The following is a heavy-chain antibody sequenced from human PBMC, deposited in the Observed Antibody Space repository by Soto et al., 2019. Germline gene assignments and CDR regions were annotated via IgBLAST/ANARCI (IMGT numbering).Heavy chain of an antibody. CDR1: GGSFSGYY. D-gene: IGHD6-13*01. Sequence: SETLSLTCAVYGGSFSGYYWSWIRQPPGKGLEWIGEINHSGSTNYNPSLKSRVTISVDTSKNQFSLKLSSVTAADTAVYYCARGGSKPGIAAASPYYFDYWGQGTLVTVSS. CDR2: INHSGST. CDR3: ARGGSKPGIAAASPYYFDY. J-gene: IGHJ4*02. V-gene: IGHV4-34*01.